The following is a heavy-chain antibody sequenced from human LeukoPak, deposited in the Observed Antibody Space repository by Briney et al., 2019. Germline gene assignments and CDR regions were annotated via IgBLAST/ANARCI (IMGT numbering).Heavy chain of an antibody. V-gene: IGHV1-18*01. CDR1: GYTFTSYG. CDR3: AKTTVTSEEYFYYYMDV. Sequence: GSVKVSCKTSGYTFTSYGLSWVRQAPGQGLEWMGCIITYNGNTYYSQKLQGRDTMTTDTSTSTAYMELRSLRSDDTAVYYCAKTTVTSEEYFYYYMDVWGKGTTVTVSS. J-gene: IGHJ6*03. D-gene: IGHD4-17*01. CDR2: IITYNGNT.